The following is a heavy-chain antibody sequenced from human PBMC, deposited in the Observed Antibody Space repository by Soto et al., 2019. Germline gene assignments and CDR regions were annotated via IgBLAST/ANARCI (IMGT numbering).Heavy chain of an antibody. CDR2: AHHSGRT. CDR3: ARSEATGLDY. Sequence: SETLSLTCTVSGGSMSSSNWWNWVRQSPGKGLEWIGEAHHSGRTNYNPSLKSRVTISVDKSRNHFSLNLSSVTAADTAVYYCARSEATGLDYWGQGTLVTVSS. J-gene: IGHJ4*02. D-gene: IGHD1-26*01. CDR1: GGSMSSSNW. V-gene: IGHV4-4*02.